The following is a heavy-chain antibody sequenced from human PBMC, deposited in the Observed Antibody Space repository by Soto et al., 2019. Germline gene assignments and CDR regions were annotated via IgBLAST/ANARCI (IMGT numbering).Heavy chain of an antibody. D-gene: IGHD3-10*01. J-gene: IGHJ5*02. Sequence: SETLSLTCTVSGGSFGSFYWSWIRQTPGKGLEWMGYISYSGITNYNPSLKSRVTMSIDTSKNQFSLKLSSVTAADTAVYYCARTRGVTMYNWFDPWGQGTLVTVSS. V-gene: IGHV4-59*12. CDR1: GGSFGSFY. CDR2: ISYSGIT. CDR3: ARTRGVTMYNWFDP.